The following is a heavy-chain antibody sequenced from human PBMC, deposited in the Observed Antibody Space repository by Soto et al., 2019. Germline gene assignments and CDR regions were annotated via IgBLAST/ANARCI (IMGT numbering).Heavy chain of an antibody. CDR3: ARDHYYDSSGYYDWLDP. J-gene: IGHJ5*02. D-gene: IGHD3-22*01. CDR1: GGSISSGDYY. CDR2: IYYSGST. Sequence: KPSETLSLTCTVSGGSISSGDYYWSWIRQPPGKGLEWIGYIYYSGSTYYNPSLKSRVTISVDTSKNQFSLKLSSVTAADTAVYYCARDHYYDSSGYYDWLDPWGQGTLVTVYS. V-gene: IGHV4-30-4*01.